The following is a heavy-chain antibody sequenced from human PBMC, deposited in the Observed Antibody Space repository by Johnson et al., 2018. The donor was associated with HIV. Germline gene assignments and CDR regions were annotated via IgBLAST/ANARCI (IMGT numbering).Heavy chain of an antibody. Sequence: VQLVESGGGLIQPGGSLRLSCAASGFTVSSNYMSWVRQAPGRGLEWVSVIYSGGSTYYADSVKGRFTISRDNAKNTMFVQMNSLRAEDTAVYYCARSGPNWAFDFWGQGTMVTVSS. J-gene: IGHJ3*01. D-gene: IGHD1-1*01. CDR3: ARSGPNWAFDF. CDR2: IYSGGST. CDR1: GFTVSSNY. V-gene: IGHV3-53*01.